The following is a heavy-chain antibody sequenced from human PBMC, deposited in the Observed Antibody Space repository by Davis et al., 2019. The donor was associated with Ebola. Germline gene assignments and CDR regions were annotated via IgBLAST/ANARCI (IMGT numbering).Heavy chain of an antibody. D-gene: IGHD5-12*01. CDR3: ARDLRGGGYDGWGY. CDR2: IYYSGST. J-gene: IGHJ4*02. Sequence: SETLSLTCTVSGGSISSSSYYWGWIRQPPGKGLEWIGSIYYSGSTNYNPSLKSRVTISVDTSKNQFSLKLSSVTAADTAVYYCARDLRGGGYDGWGYWGQGTLVTVSS. V-gene: IGHV4-39*07. CDR1: GGSISSSSYY.